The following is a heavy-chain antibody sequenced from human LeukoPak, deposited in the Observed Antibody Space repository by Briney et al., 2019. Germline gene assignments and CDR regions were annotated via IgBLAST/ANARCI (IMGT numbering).Heavy chain of an antibody. CDR1: RFTFGDYS. CDR2: IRSKLYGGTT. D-gene: IGHD4-17*01. CDR3: TREDGARGSDYALDY. V-gene: IGHV3-49*03. Sequence: GGSLRLSCTASRFTFGDYSMNWFRQAPGKGLEWVGFIRSKLYGGTTEYAASVKGRFIISRDESESIAYLQINSLKIEDTAVYYCTREDGARGSDYALDYWGQGTLVTVSS. J-gene: IGHJ4*02.